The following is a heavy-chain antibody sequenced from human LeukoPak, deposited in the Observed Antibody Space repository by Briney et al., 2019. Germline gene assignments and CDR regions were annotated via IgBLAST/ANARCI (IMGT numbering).Heavy chain of an antibody. V-gene: IGHV3-66*01. D-gene: IGHD6-13*01. CDR2: ICSGGST. Sequence: GGSLRLSCAASGFTVSSNYMSWVRQAPGKGLEWVSVICSGGSTYYADSVKGRFTISRDNSKNTLYLQMNSLRAEDTAVYYCARESRPYSSSWYGYWGQGTLVTVSS. J-gene: IGHJ4*02. CDR1: GFTVSSNY. CDR3: ARESRPYSSSWYGY.